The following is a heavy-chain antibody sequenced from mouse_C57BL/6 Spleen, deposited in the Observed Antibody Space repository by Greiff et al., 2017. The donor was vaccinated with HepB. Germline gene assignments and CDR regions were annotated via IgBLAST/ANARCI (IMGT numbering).Heavy chain of an antibody. V-gene: IGHV5-12*01. CDR3: ARGYSNYWYFDV. CDR2: LSNGGGST. Sequence: EVMLVESGGGLVQPGGSLKLSCAASGFTFSDYYMYWVRQTPEKRLEWVAYLSNGGGSTYYPDTVKGRFTISRDNAKNTLYLQMSRLKSEDTAMYYCARGYSNYWYFDVWGTGTTVTVSS. D-gene: IGHD2-5*01. CDR1: GFTFSDYY. J-gene: IGHJ1*03.